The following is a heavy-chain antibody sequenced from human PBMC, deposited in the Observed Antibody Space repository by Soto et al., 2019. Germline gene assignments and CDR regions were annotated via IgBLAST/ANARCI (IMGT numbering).Heavy chain of an antibody. D-gene: IGHD1-26*01. CDR1: GYTFTGHY. V-gene: IGHV1-2*02. CDR3: GRGRSGQIVVFY. J-gene: IGHJ4*02. Sequence: PVASVKVSCKASGYTFTGHYIHWVRQAPEQGPEWMGEIGPESGATRYAQRFQGRVTMTRDMSITTVYMELNNLSPDDTAVYYCGRGRSGQIVVFYWGQGTPVTVSS. CDR2: IGPESGAT.